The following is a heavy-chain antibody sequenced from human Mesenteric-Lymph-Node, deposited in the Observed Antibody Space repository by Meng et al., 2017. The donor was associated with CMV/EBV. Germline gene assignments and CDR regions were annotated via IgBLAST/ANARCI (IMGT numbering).Heavy chain of an antibody. CDR1: GGSFSGYY. CDR3: ARDGKTSWSYFNGMDV. D-gene: IGHD2-21*01. J-gene: IGHJ6*02. V-gene: IGHV4-34*01. CDR2: INHGGST. Sequence: SETLSLTCAVYGGSFSGYYWSWIRQAPGKGLEWIGEINHGGSTNYNPFLKSRVTLSVDTSKNQFSLGLRSMTPADTGVYYCARDGKTSWSYFNGMDVWGQGTTVTVSS.